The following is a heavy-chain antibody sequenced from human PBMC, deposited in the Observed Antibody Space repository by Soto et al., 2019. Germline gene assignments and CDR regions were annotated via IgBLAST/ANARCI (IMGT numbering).Heavy chain of an antibody. J-gene: IGHJ4*02. D-gene: IGHD5-18*01. Sequence: QVQLVESGGGVVQPGRSLRLSCAASGFTFSSYAMHWVRQAPGKGLEWVAVISYDGSNKYYADSVKGRFTISRDNSKNKLYLQMNSLRAEDTAVYYCARVGYSYGPNSDFDYWGQGTLVTVSS. V-gene: IGHV3-30-3*01. CDR1: GFTFSSYA. CDR2: ISYDGSNK. CDR3: ARVGYSYGPNSDFDY.